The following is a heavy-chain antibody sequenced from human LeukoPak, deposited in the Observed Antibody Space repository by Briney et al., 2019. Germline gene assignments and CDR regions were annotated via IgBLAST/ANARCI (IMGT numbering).Heavy chain of an antibody. J-gene: IGHJ4*02. Sequence: PGGSLRLSCAASGFTFSSYSMNWVRQAPGKGLEWVSSISSSSSYVYYADSVKGRFTISRDNAKNSLYLQTNSLRAEDTAVYYCALSSGYLFDYWGQGTLVTVSS. D-gene: IGHD3-22*01. CDR1: GFTFSSYS. CDR2: ISSSSSYV. CDR3: ALSSGYLFDY. V-gene: IGHV3-21*01.